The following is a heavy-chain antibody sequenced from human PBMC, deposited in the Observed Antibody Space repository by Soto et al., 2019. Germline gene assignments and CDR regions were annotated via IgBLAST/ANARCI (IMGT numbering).Heavy chain of an antibody. D-gene: IGHD6-19*01. V-gene: IGHV1-69*13. CDR3: ASSAFRIAVAVGEPY. CDR1: GGTFSSYA. J-gene: IGHJ4*02. Sequence: ASVKVSCKASGGTFSSYAISWGRQAPGQGLEWMGGIIPIFGTANYAQKFQGRVTITADESTSTAYMELSSLRSEDTAVYYCASSAFRIAVAVGEPYWGQGTLVTVSS. CDR2: IIPIFGTA.